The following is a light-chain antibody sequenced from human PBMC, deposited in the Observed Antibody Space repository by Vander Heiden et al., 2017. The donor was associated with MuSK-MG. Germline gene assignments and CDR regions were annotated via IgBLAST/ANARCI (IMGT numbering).Light chain of an antibody. CDR3: QQRSNWSPT. Sequence: EIVLTPSPPTLSLSPGERATLSCRASQSVSSYLAWYQQKPGQAPRLLIYDVSNRATDIPARFSGSGSGTDFTLTISSLEPEDFAVYYCQQRSNWSPTFGGGTKVKIK. V-gene: IGKV3-11*01. CDR2: DVS. CDR1: QSVSSY. J-gene: IGKJ4*01.